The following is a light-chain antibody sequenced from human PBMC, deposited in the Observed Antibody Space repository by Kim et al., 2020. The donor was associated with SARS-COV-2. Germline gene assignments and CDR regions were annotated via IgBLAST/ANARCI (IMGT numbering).Light chain of an antibody. V-gene: IGKV3-20*01. CDR3: QQYNSSPT. CDR2: SVS. Sequence: LSPGARAPRACRASEIITANHLGWDQQGPGQAPRLLSYSVSKRATCIPDRFSGSGSGTDFTLTSTRLEPEVFAVYFCQQYNSSPTFGQGTKVDIK. J-gene: IGKJ1*01. CDR1: EIITANH.